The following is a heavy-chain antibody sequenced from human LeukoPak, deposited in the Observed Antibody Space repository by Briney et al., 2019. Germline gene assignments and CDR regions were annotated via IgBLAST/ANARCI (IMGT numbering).Heavy chain of an antibody. D-gene: IGHD3-10*01. J-gene: IGHJ5*02. CDR3: ARDSGTTGEVKFDP. V-gene: IGHV4-4*07. Sequence: SETLSLTCTVSGVSISRYYWSWIRQPAGKGLEWIGRIYSSGSTTYNPSLKSRVTMSIDTSKNQFSLKLSFVTAADTAVYYRARDSGTTGEVKFDPWGQGTLVTVSS. CDR1: GVSISRYY. CDR2: IYSSGST.